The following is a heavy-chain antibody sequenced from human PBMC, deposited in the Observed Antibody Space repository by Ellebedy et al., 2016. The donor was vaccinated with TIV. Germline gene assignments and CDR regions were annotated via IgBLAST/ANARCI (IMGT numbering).Heavy chain of an antibody. V-gene: IGHV1-46*01. CDR1: GYTFTSYY. CDR3: AKGPRGGAFDI. J-gene: IGHJ3*02. CDR2: INPSGGST. Sequence: ASVKVSCKASGYTFTSYYMHWVRQAPGQGLEWMGIINPSGGSTSYAQKFQGRVTITADESTSTAYMELSSLRSEDTAVYYCAKGPRGGAFDIWGQGTMVTVSS. D-gene: IGHD2-15*01.